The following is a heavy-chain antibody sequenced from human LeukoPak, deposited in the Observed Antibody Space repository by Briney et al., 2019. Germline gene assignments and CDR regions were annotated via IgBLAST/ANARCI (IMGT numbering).Heavy chain of an antibody. D-gene: IGHD3-22*01. J-gene: IGHJ4*02. CDR3: ARDLGQYYYDCSALGFDY. CDR2: INSDGSST. Sequence: GGSLRLSCAASGFTFSSYWMHWVRQAPGKGLVWVSRINSDGSSTSYADSVKGRFTISRDNAKNTLYLQMNSLRAEDTAVYYCARDLGQYYYDCSALGFDYWGQGTLVTVSS. V-gene: IGHV3-74*01. CDR1: GFTFSSYW.